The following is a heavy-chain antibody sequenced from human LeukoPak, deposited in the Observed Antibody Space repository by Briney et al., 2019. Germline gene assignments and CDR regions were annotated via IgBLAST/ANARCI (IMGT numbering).Heavy chain of an antibody. Sequence: ASVKVSCKASGYTFTSYDINWVRQATGQGLEWMGWMNPNSGNTGYAQKLQGRVTMTRNTSISTAYMELSSLRSEDTAVYYCALGGDRVVVPAAIQDYYYGMDVWGQGTTVTVSS. J-gene: IGHJ6*02. CDR3: ALGGDRVVVPAAIQDYYYGMDV. CDR2: MNPNSGNT. D-gene: IGHD2-2*02. V-gene: IGHV1-8*01. CDR1: GYTFTSYD.